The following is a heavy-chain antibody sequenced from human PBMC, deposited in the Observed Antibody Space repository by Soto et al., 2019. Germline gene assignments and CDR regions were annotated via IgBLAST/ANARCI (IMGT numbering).Heavy chain of an antibody. CDR2: INQDGSEK. J-gene: IGHJ4*02. D-gene: IGHD2-8*01. CDR3: VRAHPCVIYYDD. Sequence: GGSLRLSCAASGFTFSSYWMSWGRQAPGKGLEWVARINQDGSEKYYVDSVKGRFTISRDNAKNSLYLQMNSLRAEETAVYYCVRAHPCVIYYDDLGQRTQVNVS. V-gene: IGHV3-7*01. CDR1: GFTFSSYW.